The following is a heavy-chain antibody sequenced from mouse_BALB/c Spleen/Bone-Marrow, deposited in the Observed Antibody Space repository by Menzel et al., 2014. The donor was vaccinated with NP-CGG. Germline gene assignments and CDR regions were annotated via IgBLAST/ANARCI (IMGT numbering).Heavy chain of an antibody. V-gene: IGHV3-2*02. J-gene: IGHJ2*01. Sequence: EVKLMESGPGLVKPSQSLSLTCTVTDYSITSDYAWNWIRQFPGNKLEWLGYISFSGGTTYNPSLESRISITRDTSKNQFFLQLNSVTTEDTATYYCSRGAFYFDFWGHGTTLTVSS. CDR1: DYSITSDYA. CDR3: SRGAFYFDF. CDR2: ISFSGGT.